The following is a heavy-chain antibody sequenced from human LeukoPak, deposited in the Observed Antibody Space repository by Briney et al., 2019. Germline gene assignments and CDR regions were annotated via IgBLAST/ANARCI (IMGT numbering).Heavy chain of an antibody. CDR2: IYPSDSDT. V-gene: IGHV5-51*01. CDR3: ARHFQGHAFDV. J-gene: IGHJ3*01. Sequence: GESLKISCKGSGYSFTSYWIVWVRQMPGKGLEWLGSIYPSDSDTRYSPSFRGQVTISADKSVSTAYLQWSSLKASDTAMYYCARHFQGHAFDVWGQGTMVTVSS. CDR1: GYSFTSYW.